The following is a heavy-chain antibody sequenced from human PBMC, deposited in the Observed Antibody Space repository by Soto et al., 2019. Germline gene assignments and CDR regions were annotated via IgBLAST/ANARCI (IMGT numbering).Heavy chain of an antibody. CDR3: ASLVYYYGSGSYYLDY. Sequence: PSETLSLTCAVSGGSISSSNWWSWVRQPAGKGLEWIGEIYHSGSTNYNPSLKSRVTISVDKSKNQFSLKLSSVTAADTAVYYCASLVYYYGSGSYYLDYWGQGTLVTVS. V-gene: IGHV4-4*02. CDR1: GGSISSSNW. CDR2: IYHSGST. J-gene: IGHJ4*02. D-gene: IGHD3-10*01.